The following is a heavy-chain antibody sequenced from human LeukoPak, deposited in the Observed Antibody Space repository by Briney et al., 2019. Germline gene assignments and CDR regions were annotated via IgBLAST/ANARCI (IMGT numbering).Heavy chain of an antibody. CDR2: IIPIFGTA. J-gene: IGHJ5*02. CDR3: AGSGFKWFDP. Sequence: ASVKVSCKASGGTFSSYAISWVRQAPGQGLEWMGGIIPIFGTANYAQKFQGRVTITTDESTSTAYMELSSLRSEDTAVYYCAGSGFKWFDPWGQGTLVTVSS. V-gene: IGHV1-69*05. CDR1: GGTFSSYA.